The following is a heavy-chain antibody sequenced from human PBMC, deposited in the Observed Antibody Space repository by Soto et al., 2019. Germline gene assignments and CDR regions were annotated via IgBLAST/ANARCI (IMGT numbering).Heavy chain of an antibody. J-gene: IGHJ4*02. CDR1: GYTFTSYA. Sequence: QVQLVQSGAEVKKPGASVKVSCKASGYTFTSYAMHWVRRAPGQRLEWMGWINAGNGNTKYSQKFQGRVTITRDTSASTAYMELSSLRSEDTAVYYCAGGGRWWSGPQIDYWGQGTLVTVSS. CDR3: AGGGRWWSGPQIDY. CDR2: INAGNGNT. V-gene: IGHV1-3*01. D-gene: IGHD2-15*01.